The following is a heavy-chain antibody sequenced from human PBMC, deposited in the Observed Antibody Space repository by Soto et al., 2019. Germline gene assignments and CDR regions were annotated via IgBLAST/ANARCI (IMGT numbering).Heavy chain of an antibody. V-gene: IGHV3-15*01. Sequence: GGSRRLSCAASGFTFSNALMSGVRQAPGKGLEWVGRIKSKTDGLTTDYAAPVKGRFTISRDDSKNTLYLQMNSLKTEDTAVYYCTTEYYYDSSGYPNWFDPWGQGTLVTVSS. CDR1: GFTFSNAL. J-gene: IGHJ5*02. CDR2: IKSKTDGLTT. D-gene: IGHD3-22*01. CDR3: TTEYYYDSSGYPNWFDP.